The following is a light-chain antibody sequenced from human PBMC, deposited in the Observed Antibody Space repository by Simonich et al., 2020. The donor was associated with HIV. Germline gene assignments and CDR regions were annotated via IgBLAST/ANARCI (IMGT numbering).Light chain of an antibody. CDR3: QQYHLWPPLT. CDR1: QSVSSSY. CDR2: GAS. V-gene: IGKV3-15*01. Sequence: EIVLTQSPGTLSLFPGERATLSCRASQSVSSSYLAWYQQKPGQAPRLLIYGASTRATGIPVRFSGSGSGTEFTLTISSLQSEDFAVYYCQQYHLWPPLTFGGGTKVEIK. J-gene: IGKJ4*01.